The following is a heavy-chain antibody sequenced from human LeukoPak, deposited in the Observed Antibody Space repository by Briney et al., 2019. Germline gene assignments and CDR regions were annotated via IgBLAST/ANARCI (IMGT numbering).Heavy chain of an antibody. Sequence: SETLSLTCTVSGGSISSGDYYWRWIRQPPGKGLEWIGYIYYSGSTYYNPSLKSRVTISVDTSKNQFSLKLSFVTAADTAVYYCARVTMERYYYYGMDVWGQGTTVTVSS. J-gene: IGHJ6*02. CDR3: ARVTMERYYYYGMDV. V-gene: IGHV4-30-4*01. CDR2: IYYSGST. CDR1: GGSISSGDYY. D-gene: IGHD3-10*01.